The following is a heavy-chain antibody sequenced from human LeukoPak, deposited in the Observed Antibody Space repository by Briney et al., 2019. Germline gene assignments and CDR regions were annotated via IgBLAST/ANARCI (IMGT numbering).Heavy chain of an antibody. Sequence: SETLSLTCTVSGGSISSYYWSWIRQPPGKGLEWIGYIYYSGSTNYNPSLKSRVTISVDTSKNQFSLKLSSVTAADTAVYYCARRYGDYEFNGYYFDYWGQGTLVTVSS. D-gene: IGHD4-17*01. CDR2: IYYSGST. V-gene: IGHV4-59*01. CDR1: GGSISSYY. CDR3: ARRYGDYEFNGYYFDY. J-gene: IGHJ4*02.